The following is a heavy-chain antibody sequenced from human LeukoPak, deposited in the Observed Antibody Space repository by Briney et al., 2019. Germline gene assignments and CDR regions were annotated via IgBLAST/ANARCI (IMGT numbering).Heavy chain of an antibody. Sequence: SETLSLTCTVSGGSISSGSYYWSWIRQPAGKGLEWIGRIYTSGSTNYNPSLKSRVTMSVDTSKNQFSLKLSSVTAADTAVYYCARAVVPGDAFDIWGQGTMVTVSS. V-gene: IGHV4-61*02. CDR2: IYTSGST. J-gene: IGHJ3*02. CDR1: GGSISSGSYY. CDR3: ARAVVPGDAFDI. D-gene: IGHD2-21*02.